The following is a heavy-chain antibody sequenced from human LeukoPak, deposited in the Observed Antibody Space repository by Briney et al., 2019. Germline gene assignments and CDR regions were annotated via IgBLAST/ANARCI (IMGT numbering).Heavy chain of an antibody. J-gene: IGHJ4*02. CDR2: ISSSGSTI. Sequence: QPGGSLRPSRAASGFTFSRYEMRWVRQAPGKGLEWVSYISSSGSTIYYADSVKGRFTISRDNAKNSLYLQMNSLRAEDTAVYYCARDSSSWYFDYWGQGNLVTVSS. D-gene: IGHD6-13*01. CDR3: ARDSSSWYFDY. CDR1: GFTFSRYE. V-gene: IGHV3-48*03.